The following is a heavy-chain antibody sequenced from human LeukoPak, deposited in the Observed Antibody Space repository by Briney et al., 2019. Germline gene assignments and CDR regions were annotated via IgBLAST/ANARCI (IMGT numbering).Heavy chain of an antibody. V-gene: IGHV1-8*01. D-gene: IGHD5-24*01. J-gene: IGHJ4*02. Sequence: GASVKVSCNTSGYTFSSYDVIWVRLAPGQGLEWMGWMNPNSGNTGYAQKFQGRVTMTGDTSISTAYMELSSLISDDTAVYYCARHSDGYNPFDYWGQGTLVTVSS. CDR2: MNPNSGNT. CDR1: GYTFSSYD. CDR3: ARHSDGYNPFDY.